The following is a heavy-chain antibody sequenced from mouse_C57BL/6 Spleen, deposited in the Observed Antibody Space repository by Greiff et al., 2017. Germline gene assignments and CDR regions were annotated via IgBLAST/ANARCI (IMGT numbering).Heavy chain of an antibody. CDR3: ARDLYDPAFDY. CDR1: GFTFSSYA. V-gene: IGHV5-4*01. CDR2: ISDGGSYT. D-gene: IGHD2-3*01. Sequence: EVMLVESGGGLVKPGGSLKLSCAASGFTFSSYAMSWVRQTPEKRLEWVATISDGGSYTYYPDNVKGRFTISRDNAKNNLYLQMSHLKSEDTAMYYCARDLYDPAFDYWGQGTTLTVSS. J-gene: IGHJ2*01.